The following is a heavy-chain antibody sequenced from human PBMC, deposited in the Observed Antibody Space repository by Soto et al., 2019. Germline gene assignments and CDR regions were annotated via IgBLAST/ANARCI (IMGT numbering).Heavy chain of an antibody. CDR1: GFIFTSYS. V-gene: IGHV3-48*02. D-gene: IGHD3-9*01. J-gene: IGHJ4*02. CDR3: ARDLSHAFDY. CDR2: IRIDSNHI. Sequence: EVQLVESGGGLVQPGGSLRLSCAASGFIFTSYSMNWVRQAPGKWLEWLSYIRIDSNHIGYADSVRGRFTISSDIAKNSLYLQMNSLRDEATAVYYCARDLSHAFDYWGQGTLVTVSS.